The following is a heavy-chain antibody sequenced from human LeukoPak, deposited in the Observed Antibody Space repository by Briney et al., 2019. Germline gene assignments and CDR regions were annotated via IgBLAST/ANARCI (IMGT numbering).Heavy chain of an antibody. V-gene: IGHV3-7*01. CDR3: EGGPGY. J-gene: IGHJ4*02. Sequence: TGGSLRLSCAASGFTFSNYWMRWVRQAPGKGLEWVANINRDGSGKYYVDSVEGRFIISRDNAKNSLYLQMNSLGADDTAVYYCEGGPGYWGQGTLVTVSS. D-gene: IGHD2-15*01. CDR1: GFTFSNYW. CDR2: INRDGSGK.